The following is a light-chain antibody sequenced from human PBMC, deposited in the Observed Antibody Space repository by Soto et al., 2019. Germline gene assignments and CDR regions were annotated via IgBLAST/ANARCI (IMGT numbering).Light chain of an antibody. CDR1: SSDVGAYDY. CDR3: SLYTSSDTPYV. Sequence: QSALTQPASVSGSPGQSITISCTGTSSDVGAYDYVSWYQQHPDNAPKLIIFVVSNRPSGVSNRFSGSKSGNTASLTISGLQAEDEADYYCSLYTSSDTPYVFGTGTKLTVL. V-gene: IGLV2-14*01. J-gene: IGLJ1*01. CDR2: VVS.